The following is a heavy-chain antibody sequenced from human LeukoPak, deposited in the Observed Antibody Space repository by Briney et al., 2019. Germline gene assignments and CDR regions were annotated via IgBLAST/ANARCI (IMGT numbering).Heavy chain of an antibody. CDR1: GYTFTSYY. CDR3: ARDLLSVVGAKPGRDAFDI. V-gene: IGHV1-46*01. J-gene: IGHJ3*02. D-gene: IGHD1-26*01. CDR2: INPSGGST. Sequence: ASVKVSCKASGYTFTSYYMHWVRQAPGQGLEWMGIINPSGGSTTYAQKFQGRVTMTRDTSTSTAYMEMRSLRSDDTAVYYCARDLLSVVGAKPGRDAFDIWGQGTMVTVSS.